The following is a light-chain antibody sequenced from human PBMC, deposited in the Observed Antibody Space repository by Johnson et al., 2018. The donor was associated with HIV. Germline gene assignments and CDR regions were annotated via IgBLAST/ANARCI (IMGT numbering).Light chain of an antibody. Sequence: QSVLTQPPSVSAAPGQKVTISCSGSSSNIGNNYVSWYQQLPGTAPKLLIYDNNKRPSGIPDRFSGSKSGTSATLGFTGLQPGDEPDYYCGTWDSSLSAGGVFGTGTKVTVL. CDR3: GTWDSSLSAGGV. CDR2: DNN. V-gene: IGLV1-51*01. CDR1: SSNIGNNY. J-gene: IGLJ1*01.